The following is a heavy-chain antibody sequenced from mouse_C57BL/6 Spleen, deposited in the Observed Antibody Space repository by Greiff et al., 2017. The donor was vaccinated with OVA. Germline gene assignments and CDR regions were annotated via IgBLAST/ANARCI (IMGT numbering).Heavy chain of an antibody. D-gene: IGHD1-1*01. V-gene: IGHV10-1*01. Sequence: EVKLVESGGGLVQPKGSLKLSCAASGFSFNTYAMNWVRQAPGKGLEWVARIRSKSNNYATYYADSVKDRFTISRDDSESMLYLQMNNLKTEDTAMYYCVRHGRITPFDYWGQGTTLTVSS. J-gene: IGHJ2*01. CDR3: VRHGRITPFDY. CDR2: IRSKSNNYAT. CDR1: GFSFNTYA.